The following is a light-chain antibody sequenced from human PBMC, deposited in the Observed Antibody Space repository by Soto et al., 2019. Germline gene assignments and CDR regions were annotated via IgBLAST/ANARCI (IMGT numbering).Light chain of an antibody. Sequence: EIVLTESPGTLSLSPGERATLSCRASQSVSSSLAWYQQKPGQAPRLLIYGASSRATGIPDRFSGSGSGTDFTLTISGLEPEDFAMYYCQQYGSSPRTFGQGTKVDI. V-gene: IGKV3-20*01. CDR1: QSVSSS. CDR3: QQYGSSPRT. CDR2: GAS. J-gene: IGKJ1*01.